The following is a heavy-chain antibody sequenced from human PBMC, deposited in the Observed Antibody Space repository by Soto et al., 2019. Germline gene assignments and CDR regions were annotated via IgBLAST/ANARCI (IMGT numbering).Heavy chain of an antibody. Sequence: ASVKVSCKASGYTFTTYGISWVRQAPGQGLEWMGWISPYNGTTKYAEKFQGEMTMTTDTAASTAYMDLRSLRSDDTAVYYCARDGERDTGLNFYYYLHGMDAWGQGTRVTVSS. J-gene: IGHJ6*02. D-gene: IGHD1-1*01. CDR2: ISPYNGTT. V-gene: IGHV1-18*04. CDR3: ARDGERDTGLNFYYYLHGMDA. CDR1: GYTFTTYG.